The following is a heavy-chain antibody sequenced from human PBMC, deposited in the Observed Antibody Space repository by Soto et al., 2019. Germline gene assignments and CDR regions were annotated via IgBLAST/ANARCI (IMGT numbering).Heavy chain of an antibody. J-gene: IGHJ1*01. Sequence: PSETLSLTCSVSGAPITSNYWTWIRQPPGKGLEWIGYLDHQGYSNYSPSLKSRVSMSIDTSKNQLSLRVHSVTAADTAVYYCARDSEAAGYQHWGQGTLVTVSS. CDR1: GAPITSNY. V-gene: IGHV4-59*01. CDR3: ARDSEAAGYQH. D-gene: IGHD2-2*03. CDR2: LDHQGYS.